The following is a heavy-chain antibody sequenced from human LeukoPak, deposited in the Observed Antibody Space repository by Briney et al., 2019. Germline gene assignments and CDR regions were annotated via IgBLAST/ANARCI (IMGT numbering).Heavy chain of an antibody. V-gene: IGHV4-34*01. CDR2: INHSGST. CDR3: ARGPLPGVATRFFDY. CDR1: GGSFSGYY. J-gene: IGHJ4*02. D-gene: IGHD5-12*01. Sequence: KASETLSLTCAVYGGSFSGYYWSWIRQPPGKGLEWIGEINHSGSTNYNPSLKSRVTISVDTSKNQFSLKLSSVTAADTAVYYCARGPLPGVATRFFDYWGQGTLVTVSS.